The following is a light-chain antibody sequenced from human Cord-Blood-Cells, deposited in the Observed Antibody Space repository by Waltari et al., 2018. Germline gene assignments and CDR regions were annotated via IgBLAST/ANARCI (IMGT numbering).Light chain of an antibody. Sequence: QSALTQPPSASGSPGQSVTISCTGTSSAVGGYNYVSWYQQHPGKAPKLMIYEVSKRPSGVPERFSGSKSGNTASLTVSGLQAEDEADYYCSSYAGSNNVFGTGTKVTVL. CDR3: SSYAGSNNV. V-gene: IGLV2-8*01. CDR2: EVS. J-gene: IGLJ1*01. CDR1: SSAVGGYNY.